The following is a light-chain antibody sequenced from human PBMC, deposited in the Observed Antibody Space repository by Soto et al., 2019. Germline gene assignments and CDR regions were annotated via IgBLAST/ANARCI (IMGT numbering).Light chain of an antibody. J-gene: IGLJ2*01. V-gene: IGLV1-40*01. CDR2: GNN. CDR3: QSYDSSLSAL. CDR1: SSNIGAGYD. Sequence: QSALTQPPSVSGAPGQRVTISCTGSSSNIGAGYDVHWYQQLPGTAPKLLIYGNNNRPSGVPDRFSGSKSGTSASLAITGLQAEDEADYYCQSYDSSLSALFGGGTKVTVL.